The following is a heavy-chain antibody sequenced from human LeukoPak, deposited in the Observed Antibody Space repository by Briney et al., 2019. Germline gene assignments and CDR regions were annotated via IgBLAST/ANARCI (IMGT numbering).Heavy chain of an antibody. Sequence: GGSLRLSCSASGFSCSSYWMSWVRQAPGKGLEWVAHINEDGSEKYYVDSEKGRFFISRDNAAKSLSLQMNRLRDADTAVYYCARVSVGAPAFDYWGQGNLVTVSS. V-gene: IGHV3-7*01. D-gene: IGHD1-26*01. CDR3: ARVSVGAPAFDY. CDR2: INEDGSEK. CDR1: GFSCSSYW. J-gene: IGHJ4*02.